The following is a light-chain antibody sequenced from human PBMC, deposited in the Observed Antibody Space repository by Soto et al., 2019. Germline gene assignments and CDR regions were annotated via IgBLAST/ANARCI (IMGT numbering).Light chain of an antibody. CDR3: TSYTSSNSWE. CDR2: EVS. CDR1: TSDVGGYNY. Sequence: QSVLTQPASVSGSPGQSITISCTGTTSDVGGYNYVSWYQQHPGKVPKLLIHEVSNRPSGVSNRFSGSKSGNTASLTISGLQAEDEGDYFCTSYTSSNSWEFGGGTKLTVL. J-gene: IGLJ2*01. V-gene: IGLV2-14*01.